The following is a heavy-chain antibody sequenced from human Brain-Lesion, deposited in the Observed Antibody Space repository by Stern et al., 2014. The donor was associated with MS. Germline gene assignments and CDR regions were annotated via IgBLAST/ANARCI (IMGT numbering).Heavy chain of an antibody. CDR1: GDSISSGSFY. J-gene: IGHJ4*02. V-gene: IGHV4-61*02. CDR3: ARETGGYTYGDTDFFDY. CDR2: IYSSGST. D-gene: IGHD5-18*01. Sequence: QVQLQESGPGLVKPSQTLSLTCIVSGDSISSGSFYWNWIRQPAGKGLEWIGRIYSSGSTNYNPYLKSRVTISGDPSKNQFSLKVISMTAADTAVYYCARETGGYTYGDTDFFDYWGQGALVTVSS.